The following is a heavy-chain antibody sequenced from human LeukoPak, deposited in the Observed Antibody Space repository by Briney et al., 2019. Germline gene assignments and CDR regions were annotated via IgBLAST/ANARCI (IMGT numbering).Heavy chain of an antibody. Sequence: VASVKVSCKASGYTFTSYYLHWVRQAPGQGLEWMGIINPSAGSTSYAQKFQGRVTMTRDTSTSTVYIELSSLRSEDTAVYYCARKGDIAVAGLVLDHWGQGTLVTVSS. CDR1: GYTFTSYY. D-gene: IGHD6-19*01. V-gene: IGHV1-46*01. CDR2: INPSAGST. CDR3: ARKGDIAVAGLVLDH. J-gene: IGHJ4*02.